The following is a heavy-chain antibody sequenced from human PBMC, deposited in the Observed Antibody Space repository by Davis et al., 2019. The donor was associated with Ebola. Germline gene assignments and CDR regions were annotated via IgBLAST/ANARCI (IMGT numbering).Heavy chain of an antibody. J-gene: IGHJ4*02. Sequence: PGGSLRLSCAASGFTFSSYSMNWVRQAPGKGLEWVSSISSSSSYIYYADSVKGRFTISRDNAKSSLYLQMNSLRAEDTAVYYCARDLDYGDLRPYPGGYWGQGTLVTVSS. CDR3: ARDLDYGDLRPYPGGY. D-gene: IGHD4-17*01. V-gene: IGHV3-21*01. CDR2: ISSSSSYI. CDR1: GFTFSSYS.